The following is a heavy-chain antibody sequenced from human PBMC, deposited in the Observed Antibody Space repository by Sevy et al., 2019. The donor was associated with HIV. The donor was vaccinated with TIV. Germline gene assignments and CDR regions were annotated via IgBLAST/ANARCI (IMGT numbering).Heavy chain of an antibody. Sequence: GGSLRLSCAASGFTISIYGMHWVRQPPGKGLEWVAVIWNDGNNKNYADSVKGRFSISRDNSKKTLYLQMNSLRVEDTAVYYCARGMEGFDYWGQGSLVTVSS. J-gene: IGHJ4*02. CDR3: ARGMEGFDY. CDR1: GFTISIYG. D-gene: IGHD2-8*01. CDR2: IWNDGNNK. V-gene: IGHV3-33*01.